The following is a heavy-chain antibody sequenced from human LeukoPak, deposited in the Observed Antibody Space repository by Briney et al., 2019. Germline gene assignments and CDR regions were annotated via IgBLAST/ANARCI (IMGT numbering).Heavy chain of an antibody. J-gene: IGHJ4*02. CDR2: TYYRSKWYN. D-gene: IGHD4-23*01. V-gene: IGHV6-1*01. Sequence: SQTLSLTCAISGDSVSSNSGAWNWIRQSPSRGPEWLGRTYYRSKWYNDYAVSVKSRITINPDTSKNQFSLQLNSVTPEDTAVYYCASSYYAGNSLDDWGQGTLVTVSS. CDR3: ASSYYAGNSLDD. CDR1: GDSVSSNSGA.